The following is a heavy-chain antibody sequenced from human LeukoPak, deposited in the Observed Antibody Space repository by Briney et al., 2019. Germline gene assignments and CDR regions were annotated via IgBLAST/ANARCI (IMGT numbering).Heavy chain of an antibody. CDR3: ARSRAFNSGAFDP. D-gene: IGHD1-26*01. Sequence: SETLSLICTVSGGSISSYYWSWIRQPPGKGLEWIGHIYYSGSTNYNPSLKSRVTISIDTSKNQFSLRLNSVTAADTAVYYCARSRAFNSGAFDPWGQGSLVTVSS. CDR1: GGSISSYY. CDR2: IYYSGST. V-gene: IGHV4-59*01. J-gene: IGHJ5*02.